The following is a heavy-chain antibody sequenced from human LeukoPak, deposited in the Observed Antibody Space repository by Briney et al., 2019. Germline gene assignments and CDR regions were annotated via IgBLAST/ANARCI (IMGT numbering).Heavy chain of an antibody. Sequence: SETLSLTCTVSGGSISSYYWSWIRQPPGKGLEWIGYIYYSGSTYYTPSLKSRVTISVDTSKNQFSLKLSSVTAADTAVYYCARGYYYDSSGYYFDYWGQGTLVTVSS. CDR1: GGSISSYY. CDR3: ARGYYYDSSGYYFDY. D-gene: IGHD3-22*01. J-gene: IGHJ4*02. V-gene: IGHV4-59*12. CDR2: IYYSGST.